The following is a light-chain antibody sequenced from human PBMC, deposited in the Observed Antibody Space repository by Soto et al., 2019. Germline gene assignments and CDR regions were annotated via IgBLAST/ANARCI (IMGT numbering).Light chain of an antibody. Sequence: IQLTQSPSSLSASVGDRVTITCRASQDIAIYLAWYQQKPGEAPKLLIYAASTLYGGVPSRFSGSGSGTDFALTITSLQAEDFATYYCLQHSSYPYTFGQGTKLEIK. J-gene: IGKJ2*01. CDR3: LQHSSYPYT. CDR1: QDIAIY. V-gene: IGKV1-9*01. CDR2: AAS.